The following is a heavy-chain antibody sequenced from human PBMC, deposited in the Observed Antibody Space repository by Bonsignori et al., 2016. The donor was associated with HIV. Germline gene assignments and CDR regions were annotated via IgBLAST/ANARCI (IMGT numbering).Heavy chain of an antibody. J-gene: IGHJ2*01. D-gene: IGHD7-27*01. CDR2: INHSGST. Sequence: PGKGLEWIGEINHSGSTNYNPSLKSRVTISVDTSKNQFSLKLSSVTAADTAVYYCATPGNWGSRKFLTRWGRGTLVTVSS. V-gene: IGHV4-34*01. CDR3: ATPGNWGSRKFLTR.